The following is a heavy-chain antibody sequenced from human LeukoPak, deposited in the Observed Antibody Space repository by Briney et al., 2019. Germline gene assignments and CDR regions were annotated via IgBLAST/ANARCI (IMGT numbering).Heavy chain of an antibody. V-gene: IGHV3-33*07. CDR3: ATTSSSSWDYFDY. Sequence: GGSLRLSCAASGFIFSSYGMYWVRQAPGKGLEWVAVIWYDGSNKYYADSVKGRFTISRDNSKNTLYLQMNSLRAEDTAVYYCATTSSSSWDYFDYWGQGTLVTVSS. J-gene: IGHJ4*02. D-gene: IGHD6-13*01. CDR1: GFIFSSYG. CDR2: IWYDGSNK.